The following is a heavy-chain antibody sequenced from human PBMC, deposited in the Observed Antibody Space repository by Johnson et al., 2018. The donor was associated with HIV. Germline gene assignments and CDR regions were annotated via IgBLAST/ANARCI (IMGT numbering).Heavy chain of an antibody. Sequence: QEQLVESGGGLVQPGGSLRLSCAASGFTVSGDYMSWVRQAPGKGLEWVAFIRYDGSNNYYADSVKGRFTISRDNSNNTLYVQMNSLRTEDTAVYYCATPQGLSTLDAFDIWGQGTMVTVSS. CDR3: ATPQGLSTLDAFDI. V-gene: IGHV3-30*02. J-gene: IGHJ3*02. CDR1: GFTVSGDY. CDR2: IRYDGSNN.